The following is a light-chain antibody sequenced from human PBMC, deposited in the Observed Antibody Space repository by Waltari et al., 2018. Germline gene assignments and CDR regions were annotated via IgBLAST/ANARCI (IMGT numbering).Light chain of an antibody. Sequence: AIQLTQSPSSLSAAVGDRVTITFRASQGIGRALAGYQQKPGKAPKLLIYDASSLESGVPSRFSGSGSGTDFTLTISSLQPEDFATYSCQQFKNFPLTFGGGTKVEIK. J-gene: IGKJ4*01. CDR3: QQFKNFPLT. CDR1: QGIGRA. CDR2: DAS. V-gene: IGKV1D-13*01.